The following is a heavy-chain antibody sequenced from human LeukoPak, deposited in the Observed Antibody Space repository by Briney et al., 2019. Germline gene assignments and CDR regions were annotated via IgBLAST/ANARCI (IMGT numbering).Heavy chain of an antibody. Sequence: SETLSLTCTVSGGSISSSSYYWGWIRQPPGKGLEWIGSIYYSGSTYYNPSLKSRVTISVDTSKNQFSLKLSSVTAADTAVYYCARVTQYYFDYWGQGTLVTVSS. CDR1: GGSISSSSYY. CDR2: IYYSGST. V-gene: IGHV4-39*07. J-gene: IGHJ4*02. CDR3: ARVTQYYFDY.